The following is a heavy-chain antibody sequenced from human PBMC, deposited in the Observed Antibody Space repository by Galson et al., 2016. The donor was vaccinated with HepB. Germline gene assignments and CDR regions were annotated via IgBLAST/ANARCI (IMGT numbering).Heavy chain of an antibody. Sequence: SLRLSCAVSGLTFISYNMNWVRQAPGKGLEWVAVASSDGSRKYYADSVKGRFTISRDNSKNTLYPQMNSLRTEDTAVYYCARDQNYYDSNEFDHWGQGTLVIVSS. J-gene: IGHJ4*02. V-gene: IGHV3-30-3*01. D-gene: IGHD3-22*01. CDR1: GLTFISYN. CDR2: ASSDGSRK. CDR3: ARDQNYYDSNEFDH.